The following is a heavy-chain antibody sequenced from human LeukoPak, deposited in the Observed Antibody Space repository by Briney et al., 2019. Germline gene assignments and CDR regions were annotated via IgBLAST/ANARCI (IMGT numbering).Heavy chain of an antibody. D-gene: IGHD2-21*02. CDR3: ARGRHIVVVTAMDDAFDI. J-gene: IGHJ3*02. CDR1: GYTFTSYG. CDR2: ISAYNGNT. Sequence: ASVKVSCKASGYTFTSYGISWVRQAPGQGLEWMGWISAYNGNTNYAQKFQGRVTMTRDTSISTAYMELSRLRSEDTAVYYCARGRHIVVVTAMDDAFDIWGQGTMVTVSS. V-gene: IGHV1-18*01.